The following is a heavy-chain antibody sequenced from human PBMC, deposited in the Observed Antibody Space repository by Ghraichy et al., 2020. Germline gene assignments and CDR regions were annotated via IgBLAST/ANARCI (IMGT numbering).Heavy chain of an antibody. CDR1: GGSISSDY. Sequence: SETLTLTCTASGGSISSDYRSWIRQPAGKGLEWVGRISYSGNTNYSPSLKSRLTMSVDTSKTQFSLNLSSVTAADTAVYYCAREIITPGRSLDSWGQGTQATVSS. CDR3: AREIITPGRSLDS. J-gene: IGHJ4*02. CDR2: ISYSGNT. D-gene: IGHD1-14*01. V-gene: IGHV4-4*07.